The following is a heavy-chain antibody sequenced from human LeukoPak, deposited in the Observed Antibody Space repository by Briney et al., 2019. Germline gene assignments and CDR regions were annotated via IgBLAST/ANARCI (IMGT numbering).Heavy chain of an antibody. D-gene: IGHD1-1*01. CDR3: ARGLRGHKLYYIDV. V-gene: IGHV3-74*01. CDR1: GFTFSSYW. Sequence: GGSLRLSCAASGFTFSSYWMHWVRQAPGKGLVWVSRINSDGSSTSYADSVKGRFTISRDNAKNTLYLQMNSLRAEDTAVYYCARGLRGHKLYYIDVWGKGTTVTISS. J-gene: IGHJ6*03. CDR2: INSDGSST.